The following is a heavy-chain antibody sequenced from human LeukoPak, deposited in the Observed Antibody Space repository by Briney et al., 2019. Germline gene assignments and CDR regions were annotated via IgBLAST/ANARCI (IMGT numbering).Heavy chain of an antibody. CDR2: IYYSGST. J-gene: IGHJ4*02. D-gene: IGHD6-13*01. CDR1: GGSISSYY. V-gene: IGHV4-59*08. CDR3: AVSSSWSLYYFDY. Sequence: PSETLSLTCTVSGGSISSYYWSWIRQPPGKGLEWIGYIYYSGSTSYNPSLKSRVTISVDTSKNQFSLKLSSVTAADTAVYYCAVSSSWSLYYFDYWGQGTLVTVSS.